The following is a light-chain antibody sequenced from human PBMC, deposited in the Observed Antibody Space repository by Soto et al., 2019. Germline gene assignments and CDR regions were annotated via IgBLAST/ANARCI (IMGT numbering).Light chain of an antibody. Sequence: EIVLTQSPGTLSLSPGESATLSCRARQIVSSSYLAWDQQKPGHAPRVIIYGASSRATAMTDMFIESGSVTVYNLAINRREPEDFAVYYCHQYGSSPRTLGQGTKVDI. CDR2: GAS. CDR1: QIVSSSY. V-gene: IGKV3-20*01. J-gene: IGKJ1*01. CDR3: HQYGSSPRT.